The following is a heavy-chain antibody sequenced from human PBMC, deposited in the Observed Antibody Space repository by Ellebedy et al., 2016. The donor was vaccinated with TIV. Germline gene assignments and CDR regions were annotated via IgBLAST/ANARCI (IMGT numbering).Heavy chain of an antibody. V-gene: IGHV1-46*01. CDR3: ARAQIDSSGDYYGMDG. D-gene: IGHD3-22*01. CDR1: GYTFTSYY. Sequence: ASVKVSXKASGYTFTSYYMHWVRQAPGQGLEWMGIINPSGGSTSYAQKFQGRVTMTRDTSTSTVYMELSSLRSEDTAVYYCARAQIDSSGDYYGMDGWGQGTTVTVSS. J-gene: IGHJ6*02. CDR2: INPSGGST.